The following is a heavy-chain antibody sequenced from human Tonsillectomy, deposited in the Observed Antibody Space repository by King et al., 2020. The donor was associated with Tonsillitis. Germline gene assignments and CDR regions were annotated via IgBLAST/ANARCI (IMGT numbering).Heavy chain of an antibody. CDR1: GGSISGSSYY. V-gene: IGHV4-39*07. Sequence: QLQESGPGLVKPSETLSLTCSVSGGSISGSSYYWGWIRQPPGKGLEWIGCFYYRGSTYYNASLKSRVTKSVDTSRNQFSLKLTSVTAADTAVYYCARVVIFVATYYFYYWGQGTLVTVSS. CDR2: FYYRGST. J-gene: IGHJ4*02. CDR3: ARVVIFVATYYFYY. D-gene: IGHD3-10*01.